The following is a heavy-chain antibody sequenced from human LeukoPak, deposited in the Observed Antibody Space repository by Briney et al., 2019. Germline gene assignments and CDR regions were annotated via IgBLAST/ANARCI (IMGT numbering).Heavy chain of an antibody. CDR1: GGTSTTYT. V-gene: IGHV1-69*05. J-gene: IGHJ6*03. Sequence: SVKVSCKASGGTSTTYTITWVRQAPGQGLEWMGWIIPIFRTPNYAQKFQGRVTITTDESTSTAYMELSSLKSEDTAIYYFSRVGRYYFYLDVWGKGTTVTVSS. CDR3: SRVGRYYFYLDV. CDR2: IIPIFRTP.